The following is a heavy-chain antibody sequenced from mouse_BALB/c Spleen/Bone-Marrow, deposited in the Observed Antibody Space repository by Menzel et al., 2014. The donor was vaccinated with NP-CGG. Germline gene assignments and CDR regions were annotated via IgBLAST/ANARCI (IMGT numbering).Heavy chain of an antibody. D-gene: IGHD2-3*01. Sequence: VQLQESGAELVRPGASVKLSCKASGYTYTGYWMNWVKQRPGQGLEWIGRIDPYDSETHYNKKFKDKAILTVDKSTSTAYMQLSSLTPEDSAVYYCAMGSMTRNYFDYWGQGTTLTVSS. CDR3: AMGSMTRNYFDY. CDR1: GYTYTGYW. CDR2: IDPYDSET. J-gene: IGHJ2*01. V-gene: IGHV1-74*01.